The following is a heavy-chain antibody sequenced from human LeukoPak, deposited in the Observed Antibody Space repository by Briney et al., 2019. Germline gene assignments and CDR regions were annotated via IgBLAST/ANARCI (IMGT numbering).Heavy chain of an antibody. CDR1: GYSISSSYY. V-gene: IGHV4-61*01. J-gene: IGHJ6*03. CDR3: ARSRGYYYYYMDV. D-gene: IGHD3-10*01. CDR2: IYYSGST. Sequence: SETLSLTCAVSGYSISSSYYWSWIRQPPGKGLEWIGYIYYSGSTNYNPSLKSRVTISVDTSKNQFSLKLSSVTAADTAVYYCARSRGYYYYYMDVWGKGTTVTVSS.